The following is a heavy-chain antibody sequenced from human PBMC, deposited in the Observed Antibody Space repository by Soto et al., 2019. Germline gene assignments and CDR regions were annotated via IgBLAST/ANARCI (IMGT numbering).Heavy chain of an antibody. D-gene: IGHD6-13*01. CDR3: ARAWGAAAGTAHDAFDI. CDR1: GGSISSSSYY. V-gene: IGHV4-39*07. CDR2: IYYSGST. Sequence: SETLSLTCTVSGGSISSSSYYWGWIRQPPGKGLEWIGSIYYSGSTYYNPSLKSRVTISVDTSKNQFSLKLSSVTAADTAVYYCARAWGAAAGTAHDAFDIWGQGTMVTVSS. J-gene: IGHJ3*02.